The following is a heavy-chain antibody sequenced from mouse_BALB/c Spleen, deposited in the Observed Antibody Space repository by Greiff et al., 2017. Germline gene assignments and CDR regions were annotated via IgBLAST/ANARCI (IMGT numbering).Heavy chain of an antibody. V-gene: IGHV1-69*01. Sequence: QVQLQQPGAELVMPGASVKMSCKASGYTFTDYWMHWVKQRPGQGLEWIGAIDTSDSYTSYNQKFKGKATLTVDESSSTAYMQLSSLTSEDSAVYYCARRDYGSSDFDYWGQGTTLTVAS. CDR3: ARRDYGSSDFDY. CDR1: GYTFTDYW. D-gene: IGHD1-1*01. J-gene: IGHJ2*01. CDR2: IDTSDSYT.